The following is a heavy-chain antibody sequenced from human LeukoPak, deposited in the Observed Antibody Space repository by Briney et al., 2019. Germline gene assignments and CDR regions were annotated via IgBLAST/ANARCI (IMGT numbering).Heavy chain of an antibody. V-gene: IGHV1-18*01. CDR1: DYSFSSYG. CDR2: ISAYNGNT. CDR3: ARDRKPPHYDFWSGYQGNYYYYYMDV. Sequence: EASVKVSCKTSDYSFSSYGFTWVRQAPGQGLEWMGWISAYNGNTNYAQKLQGRVTMTTDTSTSTAYMELRSLRSDDTAVYYCARDRKPPHYDFWSGYQGNYYYYYMDVWGKGTTVTVSS. D-gene: IGHD3-3*01. J-gene: IGHJ6*03.